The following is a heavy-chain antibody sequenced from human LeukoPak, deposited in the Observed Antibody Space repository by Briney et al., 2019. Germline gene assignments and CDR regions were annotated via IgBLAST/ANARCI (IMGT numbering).Heavy chain of an antibody. Sequence: SETLSLTCAVYGGSFSGYYWSWIRQPPGKGLEWIGEINHSGSTNYNPSLKSRVTISVDTSKNQFSLKLSSVTAADTAVYYCARHSGPWVPFDIWGQGTMVTVSS. J-gene: IGHJ3*02. CDR1: GGSFSGYY. V-gene: IGHV4-34*01. CDR3: ARHSGPWVPFDI. D-gene: IGHD1-26*01. CDR2: INHSGST.